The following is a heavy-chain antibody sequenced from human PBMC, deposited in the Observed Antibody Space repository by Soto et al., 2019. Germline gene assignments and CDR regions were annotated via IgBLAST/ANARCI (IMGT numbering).Heavy chain of an antibody. CDR1: GYSFNKYW. CDR3: ARLAYCSSITCYYYYGMGV. CDR2: IYPGDSDI. J-gene: IGHJ6*02. V-gene: IGHV5-51*01. Sequence: GESLKISCKGSGYSFNKYWIGWVRQMPGKGLEWMGVIYPGDSDIRYGPSFQGQVTISVDKTTSTAYLQWRSLKASDTAMYYCARLAYCSSITCYYYYGMGVWGQGTAVTVSS. D-gene: IGHD2-2*01.